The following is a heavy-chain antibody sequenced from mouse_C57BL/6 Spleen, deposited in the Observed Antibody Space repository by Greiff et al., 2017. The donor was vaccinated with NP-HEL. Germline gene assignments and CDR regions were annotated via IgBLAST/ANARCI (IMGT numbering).Heavy chain of an antibody. D-gene: IGHD2-2*01. CDR3: AKKRDYGYDGSMDY. Sequence: QVQLQQSGPGLVQPSQSLSITCTVSGFSLTSYGVHWVRQSPGKGLEWLGVIWRGGSTDYNAAFMSRLSITKDNSKSQVFFKMNSLQADDTAIYDCAKKRDYGYDGSMDYWGQGTSVTVSS. V-gene: IGHV2-5*01. CDR2: IWRGGST. CDR1: GFSLTSYG. J-gene: IGHJ4*01.